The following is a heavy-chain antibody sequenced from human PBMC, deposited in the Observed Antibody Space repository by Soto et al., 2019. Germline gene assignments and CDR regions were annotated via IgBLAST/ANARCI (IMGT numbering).Heavy chain of an antibody. V-gene: IGHV4-39*01. Sequence: KTSETLSLTCTVSGGSISSSSYYWGWIRQPPGKGLEWIGSIYYSGSTYYNPSLKSRVTISVDTSKNQFSLKLSSVTAADTAVYYCARSPIVVVNGETIGFYYFDYWGQGTLVTVSS. D-gene: IGHD2-2*01. J-gene: IGHJ4*02. CDR2: IYYSGST. CDR3: ARSPIVVVNGETIGFYYFDY. CDR1: GGSISSSSYY.